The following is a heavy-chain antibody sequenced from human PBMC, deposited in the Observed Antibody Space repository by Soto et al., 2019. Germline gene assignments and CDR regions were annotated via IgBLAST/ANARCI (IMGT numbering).Heavy chain of an antibody. J-gene: IGHJ6*03. D-gene: IGHD4-4*01. CDR1: GYTFTGYY. Sequence: ASVKVSCKASGYTFTGYYMHWVRQAPGKGLEWMGGFDPEDGETIYAQKFQGRVTMTEDTSTDTAYMELSSLRSEDTAVYYCASLTNDYSNYGGGYYCYMDVWGKGTTVTAP. V-gene: IGHV1-24*01. CDR3: ASLTNDYSNYGGGYYCYMDV. CDR2: FDPEDGET.